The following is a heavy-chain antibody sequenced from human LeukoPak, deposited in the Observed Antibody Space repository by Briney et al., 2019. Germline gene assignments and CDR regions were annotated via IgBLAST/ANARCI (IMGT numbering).Heavy chain of an antibody. CDR2: IIPIFGTA. J-gene: IGHJ4*02. D-gene: IGHD3-22*01. V-gene: IGHV1-69*06. Sequence: SVKVSCKASGGTFSSYAISWVRQAPGQGLEWMGGIIPIFGTANYAQKFQGRVTITADKSTSTAYMELSSLRSDDTAVYYCARVLPYYYDSSGDNFDYWGQGTLVTVSS. CDR3: ARVLPYYYDSSGDNFDY. CDR1: GGTFSSYA.